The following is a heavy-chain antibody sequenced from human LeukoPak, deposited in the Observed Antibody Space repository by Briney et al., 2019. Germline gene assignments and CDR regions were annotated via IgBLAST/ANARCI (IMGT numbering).Heavy chain of an antibody. V-gene: IGHV3-30*18. D-gene: IGHD3-22*01. CDR1: GFSFSSYG. Sequence: GGSLRLSCAASGFSFSSYGMHWVRQAPGKGLEWVALTSYDGSNKYYADSVKGRFTISRDNSKNTLYLQMNSLRVEDTAVYYCAKDRRHYDGSYYYTIDAFDIWGQGTMVTVSS. J-gene: IGHJ3*02. CDR3: AKDRRHYDGSYYYTIDAFDI. CDR2: TSYDGSNK.